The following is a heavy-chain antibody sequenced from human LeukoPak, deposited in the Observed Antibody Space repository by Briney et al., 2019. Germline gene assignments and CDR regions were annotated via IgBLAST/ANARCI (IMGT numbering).Heavy chain of an antibody. J-gene: IGHJ3*01. Sequence: GAAVTLSRTSAAFTFTTYAFSWVRQAPGQGLEWMGWTSGHNGNTNYAQELQGRVTMTTYTSTNTAYMELRSLRFDDTAVYYCARHFSSGWPLEALDVWGQGTLVTGSS. CDR3: ARHFSSGWPLEALDV. CDR1: AFTFTTYA. CDR2: TSGHNGNT. V-gene: IGHV1-18*01. D-gene: IGHD6-19*01.